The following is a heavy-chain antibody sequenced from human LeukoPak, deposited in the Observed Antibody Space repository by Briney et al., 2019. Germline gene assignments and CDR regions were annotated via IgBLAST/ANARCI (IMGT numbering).Heavy chain of an antibody. V-gene: IGHV3-74*01. CDR1: GFTFSSYW. J-gene: IGHJ4*02. CDR2: INSDGSST. D-gene: IGHD6-19*01. CDR3: AKDHGVAVAGMYY. Sequence: GGSLRLSCAASGFTFSSYWMHWVRQAPGKGLVWVSRINSDGSSTSYADSVKGRFTISRDNSRNTLYLQMNSVRAEDTAVYFCAKDHGVAVAGMYYWGQGTLVTVSS.